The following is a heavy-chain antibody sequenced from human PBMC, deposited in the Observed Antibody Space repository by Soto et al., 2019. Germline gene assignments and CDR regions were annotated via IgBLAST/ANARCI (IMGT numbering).Heavy chain of an antibody. V-gene: IGHV3-23*01. CDR1: GFTFSSYA. J-gene: IGHJ5*02. Sequence: GGSLRLSCAGSGFTFSSYAVSWVRQAPGKGLEWVSAISGSGGSTYYADSVKGRFTISRDNTKNTLYLQMNSLRAEDTAVYYCAKDKGYQLLGLIDPWGQGTLVTVSS. CDR2: ISGSGGST. CDR3: AKDKGYQLLGLIDP. D-gene: IGHD2-2*01.